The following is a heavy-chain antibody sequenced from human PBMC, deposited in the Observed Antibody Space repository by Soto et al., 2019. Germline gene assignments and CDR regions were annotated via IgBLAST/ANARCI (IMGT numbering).Heavy chain of an antibody. V-gene: IGHV3-7*05. CDR1: GFSFSVSY. CDR3: AADSNSSGFPNWFDP. CDR2: IKEDGSEK. D-gene: IGHD6-19*01. J-gene: IGHJ5*02. Sequence: GGSLRLSCAATGFSFSVSYMTWVRQAPGKGLEWVATIKEDGSEKYYADSVRGRFTISKDNAERSLWLQMSSLRSEDTAVYYCAADSNSSGFPNWFDPWGQGTLVTVSS.